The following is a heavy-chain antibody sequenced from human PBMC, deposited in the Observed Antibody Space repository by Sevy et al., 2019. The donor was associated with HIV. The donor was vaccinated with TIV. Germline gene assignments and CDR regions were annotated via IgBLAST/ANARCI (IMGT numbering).Heavy chain of an antibody. J-gene: IGHJ4*02. CDR1: GGSISSSSYY. Sequence: SETLSLTCTVSGGSISSSSYYWGWIRQPPGKGLEWIGSIYYSGSTYYNPSLKSRVTISVDTSKNQFSLKLSSVTAADTAGYYCARQTVGYCSGGSCYSTVRTRSVTPYYFDYWGQGTLVTVSS. V-gene: IGHV4-39*01. CDR2: IYYSGST. CDR3: ARQTVGYCSGGSCYSTVRTRSVTPYYFDY. D-gene: IGHD2-15*01.